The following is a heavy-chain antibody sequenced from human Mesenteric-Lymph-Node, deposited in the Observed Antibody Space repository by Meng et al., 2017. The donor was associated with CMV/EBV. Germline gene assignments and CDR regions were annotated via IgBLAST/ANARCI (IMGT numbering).Heavy chain of an antibody. D-gene: IGHD3-16*01. CDR1: GFTFSSYS. Sequence: GGSLRLSCAASGFTFSSYSMNWVRQAPGKGLEWVSSISSSSSYIYYADSVKGRFTISRDNSKSTLYLQMNSLRPDDTALYYCVKGPISNGGDNDFDFWGQGTLVTVSS. V-gene: IGHV3-21*01. J-gene: IGHJ4*02. CDR3: VKGPISNGGDNDFDF. CDR2: ISSSSSYI.